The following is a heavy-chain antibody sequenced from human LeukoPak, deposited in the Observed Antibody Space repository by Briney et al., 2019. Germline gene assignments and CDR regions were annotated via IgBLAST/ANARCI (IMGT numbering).Heavy chain of an antibody. D-gene: IGHD3-9*01. Sequence: SSETLSLTCAVYVGSFSGYYWTWVRQPPGKGLEWIGEINHSGSTNYNPSLKSRVIISVDPSKNQFSLKLRSVTAADTAVYYCAGGGYYDILTGYCDTFDIWGQGTTVTVSS. CDR2: INHSGST. J-gene: IGHJ3*02. V-gene: IGHV4-34*01. CDR1: VGSFSGYY. CDR3: AGGGYYDILTGYCDTFDI.